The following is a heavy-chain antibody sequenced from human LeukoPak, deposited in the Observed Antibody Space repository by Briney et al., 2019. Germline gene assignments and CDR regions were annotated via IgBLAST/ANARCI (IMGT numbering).Heavy chain of an antibody. D-gene: IGHD3-10*01. J-gene: IGHJ5*02. V-gene: IGHV3-23*01. CDR1: GFTFSSYF. CDR2: ISSSGGGR. CDR3: AKSMVRGVIITSPWFDP. Sequence: PGGSLRLSCVASGFTFSSYFMSWVRQAPGKGLEWVPGISSSGGGRHYADSVKGRFTISRENSKNKLYLQMNSMTAADTAVYYCAKSMVRGVIITSPWFDPWGQGTLVTVSS.